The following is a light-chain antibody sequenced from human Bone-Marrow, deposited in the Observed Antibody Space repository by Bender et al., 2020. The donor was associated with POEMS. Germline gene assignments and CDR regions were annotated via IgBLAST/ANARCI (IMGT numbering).Light chain of an antibody. J-gene: IGLJ2*01. Sequence: QSVLTQPPSASGTPGQRVTISCSGSSSNIGGNAVNWWQQLPGTAPKLLIYGNDQRPSGVPDRFSGSKSGTSASLAISGLQSEDEADYYCASYTSSNTLVFGGGTKLTVL. CDR1: SSNIGGNA. V-gene: IGLV1-44*01. CDR3: ASYTSSNTLV. CDR2: GND.